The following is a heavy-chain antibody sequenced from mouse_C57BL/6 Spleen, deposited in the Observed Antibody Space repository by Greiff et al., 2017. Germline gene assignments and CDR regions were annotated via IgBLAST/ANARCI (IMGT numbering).Heavy chain of an antibody. D-gene: IGHD4-1*01. CDR3: TRVLTAWFAY. CDR1: GYTFTSYW. J-gene: IGHJ3*01. Sequence: QVQLQQPGAELVKPGASVKLSCKASGYTFTSYWMNWVKQRPGQGLAWIGMIYPNSGSTNYNEKFKSKATLTVDKSSSTAYMQLSSLTSDDSAVYYCTRVLTAWFAYWGQGTLVTVSA. CDR2: IYPNSGST. V-gene: IGHV1-64*01.